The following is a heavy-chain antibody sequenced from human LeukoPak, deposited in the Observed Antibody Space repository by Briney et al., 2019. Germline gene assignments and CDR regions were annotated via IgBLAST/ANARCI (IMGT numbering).Heavy chain of an antibody. CDR1: GFTFSSYG. V-gene: IGHV3-30*02. Sequence: GGSLRLSCAASGFTFSSYGMHWVRQAPGKGLEWVAFIRYDGGNKYYADSVNGRFTISRDNSKNTLYLQMNSLRAEDTAVYYCAKDHPWGHMDVWGKGTTVTISS. CDR3: AKDHPWGHMDV. D-gene: IGHD3-16*01. J-gene: IGHJ6*03. CDR2: IRYDGGNK.